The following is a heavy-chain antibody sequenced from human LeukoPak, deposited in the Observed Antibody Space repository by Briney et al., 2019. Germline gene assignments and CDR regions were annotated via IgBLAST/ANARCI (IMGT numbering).Heavy chain of an antibody. V-gene: IGHV4-34*01. D-gene: IGHD6-13*01. J-gene: IGHJ4*02. CDR1: GGSFSGYY. CDR2: INHSGST. Sequence: SETLSLTCAVYGGSFSGYYRSWIRQPPGKGLEWIGEINHSGSTNYNPSLKSRVTISVDTSKNQFSLKLSSVTAADTAVYYCARVYSKGFARRFDYWGQGTLVTVTS. CDR3: ARVYSKGFARRFDY.